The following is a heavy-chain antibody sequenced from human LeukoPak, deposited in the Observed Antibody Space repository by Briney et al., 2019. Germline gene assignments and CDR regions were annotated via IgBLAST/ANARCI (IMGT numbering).Heavy chain of an antibody. CDR3: AREVPAAPPYYYMDV. V-gene: IGHV1-18*01. CDR2: ISAYNGNT. CDR1: GYTLTELS. D-gene: IGHD2-2*01. J-gene: IGHJ6*03. Sequence: ASVKVSCKVSGYTLTELSMYWVRQAPGQGLEWMGWISAYNGNTNYAQKLQGRVTMTTDTSTSTAYMELRSLRSDDTAVYYCAREVPAAPPYYYMDVWGKGTTVTISS.